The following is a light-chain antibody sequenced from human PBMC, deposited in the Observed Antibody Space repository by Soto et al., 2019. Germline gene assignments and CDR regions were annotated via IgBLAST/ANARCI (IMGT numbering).Light chain of an antibody. CDR3: QSYDSSLSGFYV. Sequence: QSVLTQPPSVSGAPGQRVTISCTGSSSNIGAGYDVHWYQQLPGTAPKLLIYGNSNRHSGVPDRFSGSKSGTSASLAITGLQAEDEADYYCQSYDSSLSGFYVFGTGTKLTVL. J-gene: IGLJ1*01. CDR2: GNS. V-gene: IGLV1-40*01. CDR1: SSNIGAGYD.